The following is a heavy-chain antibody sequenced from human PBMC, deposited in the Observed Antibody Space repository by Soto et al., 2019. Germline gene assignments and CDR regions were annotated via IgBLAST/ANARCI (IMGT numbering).Heavy chain of an antibody. J-gene: IGHJ6*02. Sequence: QVQLVQSGAEVKKPGSSVKVSCKASGGTFGSYAISWVRQAPGQGLEWMGGIIPIPGTANYAQKFQGRVTIAADESTSTVYMELSSLRSDDTAVYYCARSQGSSTSLEIYYYYYYGMDVWGQGTTVTVSS. V-gene: IGHV1-69*01. CDR2: IIPIPGTA. CDR3: ARSQGSSTSLEIYYYYYYGMDV. CDR1: GGTFGSYA. D-gene: IGHD2-2*01.